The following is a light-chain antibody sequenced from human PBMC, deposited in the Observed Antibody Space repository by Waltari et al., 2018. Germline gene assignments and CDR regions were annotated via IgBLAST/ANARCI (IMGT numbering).Light chain of an antibody. CDR1: QSINGW. V-gene: IGKV1-5*01. Sequence: DIQMTQSPSALSASVGDRVTIPCRASQSINGWLAWYQQKPGKAPNLLIYDASSFESGVPSRFSGSGSGTEFTLTISSLQPEDFATYYCQQYNNYPWTFGQGTRVEIK. CDR3: QQYNNYPWT. CDR2: DAS. J-gene: IGKJ1*01.